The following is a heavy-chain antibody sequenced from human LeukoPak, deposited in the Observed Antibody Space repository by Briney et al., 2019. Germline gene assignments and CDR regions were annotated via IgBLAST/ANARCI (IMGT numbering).Heavy chain of an antibody. Sequence: PGGSLSLPCAASGFTFSSYSMNWVRQAPGKGLEWVSFIRSSSSYIYYADSVKGRFTISRDNAKNSLYLQMNNLRAEDTAVYYCARIIDARTTPAPLLYYFDFWGQGTLVTVSS. CDR1: GFTFSSYS. CDR2: IRSSSSYI. V-gene: IGHV3-21*01. D-gene: IGHD1-7*01. CDR3: ARIIDARTTPAPLLYYFDF. J-gene: IGHJ4*02.